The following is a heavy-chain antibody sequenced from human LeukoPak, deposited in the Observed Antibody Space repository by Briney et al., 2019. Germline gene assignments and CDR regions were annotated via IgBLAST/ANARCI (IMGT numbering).Heavy chain of an antibody. CDR1: GYTFTGYY. Sequence: ASVKVSCKASGYTFTGYYMHWVRQAPGLGFEWMGWINPKSGGTNYAQKLQGRVTMTTDTSTSTAYMELRSLRSDDTAVYYCARDSTRGFRLLRFGDYWGQGTLVTVSS. J-gene: IGHJ4*02. CDR2: INPKSGGT. D-gene: IGHD5-12*01. V-gene: IGHV1-2*02. CDR3: ARDSTRGFRLLRFGDY.